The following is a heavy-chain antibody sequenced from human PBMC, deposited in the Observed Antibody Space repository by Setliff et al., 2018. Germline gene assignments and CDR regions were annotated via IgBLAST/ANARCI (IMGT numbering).Heavy chain of an antibody. Sequence: SETLSLTCTVSGGSISSHYWSWVRQPPGKGLEWIGYIYYSGSPNYNPSLKSRVTISLDTSKNQFSLRLTSVTAADTAAYYCARTQGEQQLTHLYYYYYYMDVGGKGTTVTVSS. V-gene: IGHV4-59*11. CDR2: IYYSGSP. CDR1: GGSISSHY. J-gene: IGHJ6*03. CDR3: ARTQGEQQLTHLYYYYYYMDV. D-gene: IGHD6-13*01.